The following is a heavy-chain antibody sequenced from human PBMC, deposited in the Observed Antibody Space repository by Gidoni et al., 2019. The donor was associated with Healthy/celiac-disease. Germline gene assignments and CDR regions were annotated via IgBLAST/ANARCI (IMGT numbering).Heavy chain of an antibody. V-gene: IGHV4-59*08. CDR2: IYYSGST. CDR1: GGSISSYY. J-gene: IGHJ4*02. CDR3: ARHMRGYSDY. Sequence: QVQLQESGPGLVKPSETLSLTCPVSGGSISSYYWSWIRQPPGKGLEWIGYIYYSGSTNYNPSLKSRVTISVDTSKNQFSLKLSSVTAADTAVYYCARHMRGYSDYWGQGTLVTVSS. D-gene: IGHD5-18*01.